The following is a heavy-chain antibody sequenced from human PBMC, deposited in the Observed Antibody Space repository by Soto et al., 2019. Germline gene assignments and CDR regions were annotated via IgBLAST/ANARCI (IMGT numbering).Heavy chain of an antibody. J-gene: IGHJ6*02. CDR3: AKVTGYCDSTSCYRGGYYYYGMDV. CDR1: GFTFSSYG. CDR2: IAFDGSNK. V-gene: IGHV3-30*18. D-gene: IGHD2-2*02. Sequence: GGSLRLSCTASGFTFSSYGMHWVRQAPGKGLEWVAVIAFDGSNKYYADAVKGRFTISRDNSKNTLYLQMNSLRAEDTAVYYCAKVTGYCDSTSCYRGGYYYYGMDVWGQGATVTVSS.